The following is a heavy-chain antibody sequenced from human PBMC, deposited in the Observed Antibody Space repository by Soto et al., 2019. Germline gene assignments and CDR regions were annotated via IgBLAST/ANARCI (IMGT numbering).Heavy chain of an antibody. Sequence: SETLSLTCAVYGGSFSGYYWSWIRQPPGKGLEWIGEINHSGSTNYNPSLKSRVTISVDTSKNQFSLKLSSVTAADTAVYYCARGRPRRYYGSGSYYGTWGQGTLVTVSS. D-gene: IGHD3-10*01. CDR2: INHSGST. J-gene: IGHJ5*02. V-gene: IGHV4-34*01. CDR3: ARGRPRRYYGSGSYYGT. CDR1: GGSFSGYY.